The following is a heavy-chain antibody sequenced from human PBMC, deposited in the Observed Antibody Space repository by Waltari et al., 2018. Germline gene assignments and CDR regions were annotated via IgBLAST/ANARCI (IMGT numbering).Heavy chain of an antibody. D-gene: IGHD2-2*01. V-gene: IGHV4-59*01. CDR3: AARRYQLLFGDAFDI. J-gene: IGHJ3*02. CDR1: GGSISSYY. CDR2: IYYSGSN. Sequence: QVQLQESGPGLVKPSETLSLTCTVSGGSISSYYWSWIRQPPGKGLEWIGYIYYSGSNNYNPSLKSRVTISVDTSKNQFSLKLSSVTAADTAVYYCAARRYQLLFGDAFDIWGQGTMVTVSS.